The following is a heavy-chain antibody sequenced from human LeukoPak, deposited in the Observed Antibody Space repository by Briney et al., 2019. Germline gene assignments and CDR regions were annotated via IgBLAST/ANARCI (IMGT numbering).Heavy chain of an antibody. Sequence: SETLSLTCTVSGGSITSYYSSCIRQPPGKGLEWIGYIYYSGNTNYNPSLKSRVAISVDTSKNQFSLQLNSVTAAGTAVYYCARYAYASGPFDYWGQGTLITVSS. J-gene: IGHJ4*02. CDR3: ARYAYASGPFDY. CDR2: IYYSGNT. CDR1: GGSITSYY. D-gene: IGHD2-2*01. V-gene: IGHV4-59*01.